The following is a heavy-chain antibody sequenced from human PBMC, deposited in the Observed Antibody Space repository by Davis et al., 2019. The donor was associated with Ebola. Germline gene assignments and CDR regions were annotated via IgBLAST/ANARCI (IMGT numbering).Heavy chain of an antibody. V-gene: IGHV1-3*01. D-gene: IGHD2-15*01. CDR3: ARDQGGSWGIDY. CDR1: GYTFTSYA. J-gene: IGHJ4*02. CDR2: INAGNGNT. Sequence: AASVKVSCKASGYTFTSYAMHWVRQAPGQRLEWMGWINAGNGNTKYSQKFQGRVTITRDTSASTAYMELRSLRSDDTAVYYCARDQGGSWGIDYWGQGTLVTVSS.